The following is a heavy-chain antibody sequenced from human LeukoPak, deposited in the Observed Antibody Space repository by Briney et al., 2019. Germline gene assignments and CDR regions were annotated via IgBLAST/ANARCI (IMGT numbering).Heavy chain of an antibody. CDR1: GLTFSSNG. D-gene: IGHD4-17*01. CDR2: ISVSGGIT. V-gene: IGHV3-23*01. J-gene: IGHJ5*02. Sequence: GGSLRLSCAASGLTFSSNGMSWVRQAPGRGVERVSGISVSGGITFYADSVKGRFTISRDNSKNTLCLQMNSLRGEDTAVYYCAKTGSTVTTLNWFDPWGQGTLVTVSS. CDR3: AKTGSTVTTLNWFDP.